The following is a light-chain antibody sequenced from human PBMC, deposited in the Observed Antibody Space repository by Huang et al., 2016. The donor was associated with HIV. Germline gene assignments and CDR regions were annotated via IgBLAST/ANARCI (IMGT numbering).Light chain of an antibody. CDR3: QQSYSTLRYT. CDR2: AAS. J-gene: IGKJ2*01. V-gene: IGKV1-39*01. CDR1: QSISSY. Sequence: DIQMTQSPSSLSASVGDRVTITCRARQSISSYLNWYKQKPGKAPKLLIYAASSLQSGVPSRFRGSGSVTDFTLTISSLQPEDFATYYCQQSYSTLRYTFGQGTKLEIK.